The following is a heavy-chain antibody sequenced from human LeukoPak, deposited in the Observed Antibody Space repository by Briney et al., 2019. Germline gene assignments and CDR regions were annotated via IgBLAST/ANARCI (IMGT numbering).Heavy chain of an antibody. CDR2: ICYSGST. CDR1: GGSISRSSYY. Sequence: PSETLSLTYTVSGGSISRSSYYWGWIRQPPGKGLEWIGSICYSGSTYYNPSPKSRVTISVDTSKNQFSLKLSSVTAADTAVYYCAAVVTATTNWFDPWGQGTLVTVSS. CDR3: AAVVTATTNWFDP. V-gene: IGHV4-39*01. D-gene: IGHD2-21*02. J-gene: IGHJ5*02.